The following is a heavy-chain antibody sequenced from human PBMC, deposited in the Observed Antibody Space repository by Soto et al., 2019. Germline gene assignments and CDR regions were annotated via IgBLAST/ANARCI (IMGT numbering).Heavy chain of an antibody. CDR2: ISGSGGST. CDR1: GFTFSSYA. Sequence: EVQLLESGGGLVQPGGSLRLSCAASGFTFSSYAMSWVRQAPGKGLEWVSAISGSGGSTYYADSVKGRFTISRDNSKNKLYLQMNSLRAEDTAVYYCAKDKAAAGNRGPFDYWGQGTLVTVSS. V-gene: IGHV3-23*01. D-gene: IGHD6-13*01. J-gene: IGHJ4*02. CDR3: AKDKAAAGNRGPFDY.